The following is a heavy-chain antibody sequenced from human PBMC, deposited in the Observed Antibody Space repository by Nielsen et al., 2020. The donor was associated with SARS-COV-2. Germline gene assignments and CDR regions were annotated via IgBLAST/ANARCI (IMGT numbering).Heavy chain of an antibody. Sequence: GESLKISCAASGFTFSSYSMNWVRQAPGKGLEWVSSISSSSSYIYYADSVKGRFTISRDNAKNSLYLQMNSLRAEDTALYYCAKDVEQWLATYYFDYWGQGTLVTVSS. D-gene: IGHD6-19*01. J-gene: IGHJ4*02. V-gene: IGHV3-21*04. CDR2: ISSSSSYI. CDR1: GFTFSSYS. CDR3: AKDVEQWLATYYFDY.